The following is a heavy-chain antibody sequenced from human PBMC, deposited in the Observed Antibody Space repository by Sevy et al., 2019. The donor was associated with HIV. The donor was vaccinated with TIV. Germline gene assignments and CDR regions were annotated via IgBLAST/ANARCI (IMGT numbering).Heavy chain of an antibody. CDR2: IYYNGHI. CDR3: AGENAWGRGYS. Sequence: SETLSLTCTVSGGSITSLYWNWIRRPPEKGLEWIASIYYNGHINYNPSLKSRVTLSLDQSKNQFSLRLSSVTAADTAMYYCAGENAWGRGYSWGQGTLVTVSS. D-gene: IGHD1-26*01. V-gene: IGHV4-59*08. CDR1: GGSITSLY. J-gene: IGHJ4*02.